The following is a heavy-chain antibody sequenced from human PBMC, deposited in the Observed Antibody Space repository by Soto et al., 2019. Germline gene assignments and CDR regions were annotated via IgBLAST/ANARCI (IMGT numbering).Heavy chain of an antibody. D-gene: IGHD3-3*01. CDR2: IIPIFGTA. V-gene: IGHV1-69*01. J-gene: IGHJ5*02. CDR1: GGTFSSYA. Sequence: QVQLVQSGAEVKKPGSSVKVSCKASGGTFSSYAISWVRQAPGQGLEWMGGIIPIFGTANYAQKFQGRVTITADESTSTGYMELSSLRSEDTAVYYCARERVTIFGVVSWFDPWGQGTLVTVSS. CDR3: ARERVTIFGVVSWFDP.